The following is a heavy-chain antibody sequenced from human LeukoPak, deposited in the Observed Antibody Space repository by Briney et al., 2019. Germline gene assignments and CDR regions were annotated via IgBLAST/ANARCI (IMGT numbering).Heavy chain of an antibody. CDR3: ASRRRSGSSFDY. V-gene: IGHV4-34*01. CDR1: GGSFSGYY. J-gene: IGHJ4*02. D-gene: IGHD3-10*01. Sequence: RASETLSLTCAVYGGSFSGYYWSWIRQPPGKGLEWIGEINHSGSTNYNPSLKSRVTISVDTSKNQFSLKLSSVTAAYTAVYYCASRRRSGSSFDYWGQGTLVTVSS. CDR2: INHSGST.